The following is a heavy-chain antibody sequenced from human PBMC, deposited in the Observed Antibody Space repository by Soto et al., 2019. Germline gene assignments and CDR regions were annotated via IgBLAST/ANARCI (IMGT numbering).Heavy chain of an antibody. Sequence: EVQLLESGGGLVQPGGSLRLSCEASGFTFSNYAMSWVRQAPGKGLEWVSAISGSGGSTYYADSVKGRFTISRDNSKNTLYLQMNSLRAEDTAIYYCAKGNDYDSYYFDYWGQGTLVTVSS. CDR3: AKGNDYDSYYFDY. V-gene: IGHV3-23*01. CDR2: ISGSGGST. J-gene: IGHJ4*02. CDR1: GFTFSNYA. D-gene: IGHD3-22*01.